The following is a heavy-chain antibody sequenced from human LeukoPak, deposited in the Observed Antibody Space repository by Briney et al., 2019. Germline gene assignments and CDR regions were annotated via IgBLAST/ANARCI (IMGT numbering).Heavy chain of an antibody. CDR3: ARDGVWLDYESSGFNWCDP. Sequence: GGSLRLSCAASGFTFSSYSMNWGRQAPGKGLEWVSAISSSSSYIYYADSVKGRFTISRDNAKHSLYLQMNSLRAEDTAVYYCARDGVWLDYESSGFNWCDPWGQGTLVTVSS. CDR1: GFTFSSYS. J-gene: IGHJ5*02. CDR2: ISSSSSYI. D-gene: IGHD3-22*01. V-gene: IGHV3-21*01.